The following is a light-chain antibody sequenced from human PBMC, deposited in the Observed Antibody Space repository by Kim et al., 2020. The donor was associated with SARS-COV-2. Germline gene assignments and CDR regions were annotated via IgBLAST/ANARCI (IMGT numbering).Light chain of an antibody. Sequence: LSPSDRATLSCKASQSVGSSLAWYRQKTGQAPKLLIFDTSTRATGISDGFVGSGSGTGFTLTINRLEPEDFAVYYCQQYRSSPVTFGDGTRVEIK. CDR1: QSVGSS. CDR3: QQYRSSPVT. V-gene: IGKV3-20*01. CDR2: DTS. J-gene: IGKJ4*01.